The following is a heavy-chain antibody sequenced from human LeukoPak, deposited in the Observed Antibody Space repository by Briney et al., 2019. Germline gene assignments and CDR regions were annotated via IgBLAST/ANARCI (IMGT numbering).Heavy chain of an antibody. CDR2: MNPTRGNT. CDR3: ARGALEMDTMTGSYYYYMDV. J-gene: IGHJ6*03. D-gene: IGHD5-24*01. Sequence: ASVKVSCKASGYTFTSYDINWVRQATGQGLEWMGWMNPTRGNTGYAQKFQGRVTMARNTSISTAYMEPSSLRSEDTAVYYCARGALEMDTMTGSYYYYMDVWGKGTTVTVSS. CDR1: GYTFTSYD. V-gene: IGHV1-8*01.